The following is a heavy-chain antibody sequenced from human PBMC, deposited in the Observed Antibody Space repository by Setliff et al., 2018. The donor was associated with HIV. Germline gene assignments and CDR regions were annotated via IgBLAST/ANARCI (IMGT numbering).Heavy chain of an antibody. V-gene: IGHV4-59*08. Sequence: SETLSLTCTVSGGSISSFFWSWIRQPPGEGLEWIGHISYSGSTNYNPSLKSRVTISVDTSKNQFSLKLTSVTAADTAVYYCARRRSPPSGFYSKYYMDVWGKGTTVTVSS. CDR3: ARRRSPPSGFYSKYYMDV. J-gene: IGHJ6*03. CDR1: GGSISSFF. CDR2: ISYSGST. D-gene: IGHD3-22*01.